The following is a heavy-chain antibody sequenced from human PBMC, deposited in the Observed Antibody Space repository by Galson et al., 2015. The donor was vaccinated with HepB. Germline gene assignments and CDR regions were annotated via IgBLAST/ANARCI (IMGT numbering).Heavy chain of an antibody. CDR2: IRSSSSYT. Sequence: SLRLSCAASGFTFSDYYMSWVRQAPGKGLEWVSSIRSSSSYTNHADSVKGRFTISRDNAKNSLFLQMNSLRADDTAVYYCVRDSGQPADSGDAFDVWGQGTMVTVSS. CDR1: GFTFSDYY. CDR3: VRDSGQPADSGDAFDV. J-gene: IGHJ3*01. D-gene: IGHD6-25*01. V-gene: IGHV3-11*05.